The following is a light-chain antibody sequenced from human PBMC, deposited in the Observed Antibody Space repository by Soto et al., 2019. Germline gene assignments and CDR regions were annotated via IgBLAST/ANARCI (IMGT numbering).Light chain of an antibody. CDR2: TAS. J-gene: IGKJ1*01. V-gene: IGKV1-12*01. CDR3: LQSSNSPQT. CDR1: RDIGNR. Sequence: DIQMTQSPSSVSASVGDRVTITCRASRDIGNRLAWFRHKPGKAPQLLIQTASTLLIDTPSRFSGSRSVTDFLLTINNLQPEDFATKYCLQSSNSPQTFGPGTKVHI.